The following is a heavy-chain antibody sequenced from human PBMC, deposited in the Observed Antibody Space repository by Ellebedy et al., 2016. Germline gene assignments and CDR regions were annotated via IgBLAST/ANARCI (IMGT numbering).Heavy chain of an antibody. CDR1: GITINEHY. Sequence: GGSLRLSXAASGITINEHYMRWVRQAPGKGLQWVSLIYSDGSRHYADSVKGRFTISRDSSKNTVYLQMNSLRAEDTAVYYCMNVGASDIWGQGTMVTVSS. CDR2: IYSDGSR. J-gene: IGHJ3*02. V-gene: IGHV3-66*01. CDR3: MNVGASDI. D-gene: IGHD1-1*01.